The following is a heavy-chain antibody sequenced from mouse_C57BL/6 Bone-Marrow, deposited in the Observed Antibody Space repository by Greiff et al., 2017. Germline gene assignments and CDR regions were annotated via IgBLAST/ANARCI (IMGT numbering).Heavy chain of an antibody. V-gene: IGHV1-55*01. Sequence: VQLQQPGAELVKPGASVKMSCKASGYTFTSYWITWVKQRPGQGLEWIGDIYPGSGSTNYNEKFKSKATLTVDTSSSTAYMQLSSLTSEDSAVYYGARGGYHHWYFDVWGTGTTVTVSS. CDR3: ARGGYHHWYFDV. CDR2: IYPGSGST. D-gene: IGHD2-2*01. CDR1: GYTFTSYW. J-gene: IGHJ1*03.